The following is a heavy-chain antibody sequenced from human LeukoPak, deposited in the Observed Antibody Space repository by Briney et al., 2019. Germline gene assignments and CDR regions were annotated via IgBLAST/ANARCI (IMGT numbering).Heavy chain of an antibody. J-gene: IGHJ4*02. CDR1: RFTFSDYY. Sequence: PGGSLRLSCAVSRFTFSDYYMSWIRQAPGKGLEWVSYISSGGSTISHADSVKGRFTISRDNAENSLYLQMNSLRAEDTAVYYCAKEIAAAGNYWGQGTLVTVSS. CDR3: AKEIAAAGNY. V-gene: IGHV3-11*01. CDR2: ISSGGSTI. D-gene: IGHD6-13*01.